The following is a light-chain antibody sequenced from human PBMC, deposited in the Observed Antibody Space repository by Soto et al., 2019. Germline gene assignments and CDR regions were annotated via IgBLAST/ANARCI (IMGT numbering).Light chain of an antibody. CDR1: SSNIGRHG. Sequence: QSVLTQPPSASGTPGKRVTISCFGSSSNIGRHGVNWYKHLQGAAPKPLIYSNNQRPSGVPDRFSGSTSATSVSLTISGLQSEDEADYYCATWDDSLNGVVFGGGTKLT. V-gene: IGLV1-44*01. J-gene: IGLJ2*01. CDR2: SNN. CDR3: ATWDDSLNGVV.